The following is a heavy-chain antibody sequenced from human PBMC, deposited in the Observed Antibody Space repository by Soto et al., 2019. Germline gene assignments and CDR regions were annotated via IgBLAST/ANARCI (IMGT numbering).Heavy chain of an antibody. CDR1: GYTFTSYY. D-gene: IGHD3-9*01. J-gene: IGHJ4*02. CDR3: ARDSRDEKILTGYYFGPRPYTYYFDY. Sequence: GASVKVSCKASGYTFTSYYMHWVRQAPGQGLEWMGIINPSGGSTSYAQKFQGRVTMTRDTSTSTVYMELSSLRSEDTAVYFCARDSRDEKILTGYYFGPRPYTYYFDYWGQGTLVTVSS. V-gene: IGHV1-46*03. CDR2: INPSGGST.